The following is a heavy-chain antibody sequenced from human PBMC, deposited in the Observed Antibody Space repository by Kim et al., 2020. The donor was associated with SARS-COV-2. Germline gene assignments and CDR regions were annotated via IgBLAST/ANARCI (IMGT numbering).Heavy chain of an antibody. J-gene: IGHJ3*01. CDR3: AREQCSTGICYTSGKTAFDF. V-gene: IGHV4-39*06. Sequence: SETLSLTCTVSGGSITSTSSYWGWIRQPPGKGLEWIGSIYYSGSTYYNPSLKSRVSISVDTSKNQFALKLSPVTAADTAVYYCAREQCSTGICYTSGKTAFDFWGQGTLFTVSS. CDR1: GGSITSTSSY. D-gene: IGHD2-8*01. CDR2: IYYSGST.